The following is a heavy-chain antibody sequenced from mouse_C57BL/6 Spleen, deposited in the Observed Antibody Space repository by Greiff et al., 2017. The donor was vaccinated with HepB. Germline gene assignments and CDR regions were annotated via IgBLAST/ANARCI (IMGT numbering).Heavy chain of an antibody. D-gene: IGHD1-1*01. Sequence: DVQLVESGGGLVQPGGSLKLSCAASGFTFSDYGMAWVRQAPRKGPEWVAFISNLAYSIYYADTVTGRFTISRENAKNTLYLEMSSLRSEDTAMYYCARGGYGSSYDYAMDYWGQGTSVTVSS. CDR3: ARGGYGSSYDYAMDY. CDR1: GFTFSDYG. J-gene: IGHJ4*01. CDR2: ISNLAYSI. V-gene: IGHV5-15*01.